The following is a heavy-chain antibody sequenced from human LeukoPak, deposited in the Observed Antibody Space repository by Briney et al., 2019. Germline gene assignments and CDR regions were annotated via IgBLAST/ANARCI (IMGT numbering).Heavy chain of an antibody. CDR1: GGTFSSYA. CDR2: IIPIFGTA. Sequence: ASLKVSCKASGGTFSSYAISWVRQAPGQGLEWMGGIIPIFGTANYAQKFQGRVTITADESTSTAYMELSSLRSEDTAVYCCARDGGGWFDPWGQGTLVTVSS. J-gene: IGHJ5*02. CDR3: ARDGGGWFDP. V-gene: IGHV1-69*13. D-gene: IGHD3-16*01.